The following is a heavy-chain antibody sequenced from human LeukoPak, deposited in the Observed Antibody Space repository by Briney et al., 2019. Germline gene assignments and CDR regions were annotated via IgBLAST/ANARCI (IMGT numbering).Heavy chain of an antibody. D-gene: IGHD6-13*01. V-gene: IGHV3-30*03. J-gene: IGHJ4*02. CDR1: GFTFSSYG. CDR2: ISYDGSNK. Sequence: GGSLRLSCAASGFTFSSYGMHWVRQAPGKGLEWVAVISYDGSNKYYADSVKGRFTISRDNSKNTLYLQMNSLRAEDTAVYYCARDGVYSSSWLFDYWGQGTLVTVSS. CDR3: ARDGVYSSSWLFDY.